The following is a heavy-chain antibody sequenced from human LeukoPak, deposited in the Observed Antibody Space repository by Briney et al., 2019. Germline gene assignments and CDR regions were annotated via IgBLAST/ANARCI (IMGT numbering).Heavy chain of an antibody. Sequence: GGSLRLSCAASGFTFSSYSMNWVRQAPGKGLEWVSYISSSSSTIYYADSVKGRFTISRDNRKNLLHLQMNRLRPDDSAVYYCVKDLGSAITSALALDVWGRGTTVTVSS. J-gene: IGHJ6*02. D-gene: IGHD2-15*01. CDR3: VKDLGSAITSALALDV. CDR1: GFTFSSYS. CDR2: ISSSSSTI. V-gene: IGHV3-48*04.